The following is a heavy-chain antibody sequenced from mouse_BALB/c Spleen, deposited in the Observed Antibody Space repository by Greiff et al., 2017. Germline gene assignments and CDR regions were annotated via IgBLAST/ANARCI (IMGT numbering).Heavy chain of an antibody. CDR3: ARAPYDYDYAMDY. J-gene: IGHJ4*01. CDR2: IWGDGST. CDR1: GFSLTGYG. Sequence: VKLMESGPGLVAPSQSLSITCTVSGFSLTGYGVNWVRQPPGKGLEWLGMIWGDGSTDYNSALKSRLSISKDNSKSQVFLKMNSLQTDDTARYYCARAPYDYDYAMDYWGQGTSVTVSS. D-gene: IGHD2-4*01. V-gene: IGHV2-6-7*01.